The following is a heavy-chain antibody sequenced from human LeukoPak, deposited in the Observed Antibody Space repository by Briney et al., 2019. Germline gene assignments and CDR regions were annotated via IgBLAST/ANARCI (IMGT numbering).Heavy chain of an antibody. J-gene: IGHJ5*02. D-gene: IGHD2/OR15-2a*01. CDR2: IIPIFGTA. Sequence: ASVKVSCKASGGTFSSYAISWVRQAPGQGLEWMGGIIPIFGTANYAQKFQGRVTITADESTSTAYMELSSLRSEDTAVYYCARTSYGPPPFDPWGQGTLVTVSS. CDR3: ARTSYGPPPFDP. CDR1: GGTFSSYA. V-gene: IGHV1-69*13.